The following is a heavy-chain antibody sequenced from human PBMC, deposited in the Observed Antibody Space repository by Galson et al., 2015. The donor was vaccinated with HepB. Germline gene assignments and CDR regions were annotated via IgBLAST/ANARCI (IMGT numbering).Heavy chain of an antibody. CDR2: IYWDDDK. J-gene: IGHJ5*02. D-gene: IGHD6-6*01. V-gene: IGHV2-5*02. Sequence: PALVKPTQTLTLTCTFSGFSLSTSGVGVGWIRQPPGKALEWLALIYWDDDKRYSPSLKSRLTITKDTSKNQVVLTMTNMDPVDTATYYCAHGQQLDFRDTWFDPWGQGTLVTVSS. CDR1: GFSLSTSGVG. CDR3: AHGQQLDFRDTWFDP.